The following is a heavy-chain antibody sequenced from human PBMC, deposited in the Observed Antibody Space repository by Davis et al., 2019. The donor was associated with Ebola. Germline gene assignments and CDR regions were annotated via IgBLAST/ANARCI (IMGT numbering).Heavy chain of an antibody. CDR3: AKGFGLRYFDLNYYYYGMDV. D-gene: IGHD3-9*01. Sequence: GESLKISCAASGFTFVMDWVCQAPGTGLEWVSVISYDGSNKYYADSVKGRFTISRDNSKNTLYLQMNSLRAEDTAVYYCAKGFGLRYFDLNYYYYGMDVWGQGTTVTVSS. J-gene: IGHJ6*02. CDR2: ISYDGSNK. CDR1: GFTFV. V-gene: IGHV3-30-3*01.